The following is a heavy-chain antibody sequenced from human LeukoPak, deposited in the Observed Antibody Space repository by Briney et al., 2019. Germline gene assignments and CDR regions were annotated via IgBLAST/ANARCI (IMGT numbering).Heavy chain of an antibody. V-gene: IGHV4-39*01. CDR2: IYYSGSP. CDR3: ARQSYYYDSSGYLYYFDY. J-gene: IGHJ4*02. CDR1: GGSISNNNYY. D-gene: IGHD3-22*01. Sequence: PSETLSLTCTVSGGSISNNNYYWAWIRQPPGKGLECIGSIYYSGSPYYNPSLKSRVTISVDTSKNQFSLRLSSVTAADTAVYYCARQSYYYDSSGYLYYFDYWGQGTLVTVSS.